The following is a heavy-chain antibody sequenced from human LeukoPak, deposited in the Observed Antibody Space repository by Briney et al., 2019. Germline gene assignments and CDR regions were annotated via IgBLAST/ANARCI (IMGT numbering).Heavy chain of an antibody. CDR3: AKGGSSGWYADY. Sequence: PGGSLRLSCVAWGFKFDDYAMHWVRQAPGKGLEWVSGVSWNSATIGYADSVKGRFTISRDNAKNSLYLQMSSLRPEDMALYYCAKGGSSGWYADYWGQGTLVTVSS. J-gene: IGHJ4*02. CDR1: GFKFDDYA. CDR2: VSWNSATI. D-gene: IGHD6-19*01. V-gene: IGHV3-9*03.